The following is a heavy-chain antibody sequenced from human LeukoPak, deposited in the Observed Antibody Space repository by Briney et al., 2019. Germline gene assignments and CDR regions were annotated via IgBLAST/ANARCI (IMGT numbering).Heavy chain of an antibody. CDR1: AFTFSNAW. J-gene: IGHJ4*02. Sequence: TGGSLRPSCATSAFTFSNAWLSWVRQDPGKGLEWVGRIISKTDGGTTDYAAPVKGRFTIARDDSKNTLYLQMNSVKTEDTAVYYCTTETAARPLDYWGQGTLVTVSS. V-gene: IGHV3-15*01. CDR3: TTETAARPLDY. D-gene: IGHD6-6*01. CDR2: IISKTDGGTT.